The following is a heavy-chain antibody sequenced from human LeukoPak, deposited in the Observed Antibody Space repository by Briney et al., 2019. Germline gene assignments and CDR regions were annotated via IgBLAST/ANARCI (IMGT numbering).Heavy chain of an antibody. D-gene: IGHD2-15*01. V-gene: IGHV3-23*01. CDR3: AKSLEPIVVVVAALDY. J-gene: IGHJ4*02. Sequence: PGGSLRLSCAASGFTFSSYAMSWVRQAPGKALEWVSAISGSGGSTYYADSVKGRFTISRDNSKNTLYLQMNSLRAEDTAVYYCAKSLEPIVVVVAALDYWGQGTLVTVSS. CDR1: GFTFSSYA. CDR2: ISGSGGST.